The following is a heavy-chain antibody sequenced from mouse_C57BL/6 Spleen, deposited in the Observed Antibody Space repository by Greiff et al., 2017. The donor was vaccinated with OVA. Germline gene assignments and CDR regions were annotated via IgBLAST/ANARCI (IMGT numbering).Heavy chain of an antibody. J-gene: IGHJ2*01. D-gene: IGHD2-5*01. CDR3: TGAYSNSYYCDY. CDR1: GYTFTDYE. V-gene: IGHV1-15*01. Sequence: QVQLQQSGAELVRPGASVTLSCKASGYTFTDYEMHWVKQTPVHGLEWIGAIDPETGGTAYNQKFKGKAILTADKSSSTAYMELRSLTSEDSAVYYCTGAYSNSYYCDYWGQGTTLTVSS. CDR2: IDPETGGT.